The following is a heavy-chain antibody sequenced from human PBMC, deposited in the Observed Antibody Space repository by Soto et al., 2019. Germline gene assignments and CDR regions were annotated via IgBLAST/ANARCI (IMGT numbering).Heavy chain of an antibody. CDR3: GKDGGGDAFDI. D-gene: IGHD3-16*01. J-gene: IGHJ3*02. V-gene: IGHV3-30*18. CDR2: ISYDGSNK. CDR1: GFTFSSYG. Sequence: QVQLVESGGGVVQPGRSLRLSCAASGFTFSSYGMHWVRQAPGKGLEWVAVISYDGSNKYYADSVKGRFTISRDNSKKPVYLQMNRLGGGDPGVDYLGKDGGGDAFDIWGQGTMVTVSS.